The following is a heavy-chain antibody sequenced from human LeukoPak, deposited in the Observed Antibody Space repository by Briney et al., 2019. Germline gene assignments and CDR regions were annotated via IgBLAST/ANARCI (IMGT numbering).Heavy chain of an antibody. CDR3: ARHLGPSYDSSGYYFDY. V-gene: IGHV1-46*01. CDR2: INPSGGST. J-gene: IGHJ4*02. Sequence: GASVKVSCKASGYTFTSYYMHWVRQAPGQGLEWMGIINPSGGSTSYAQKFQGRVTMTRDTSTSTVYMELSSLRSEDTAVYYCARHLGPSYDSSGYYFDYWGQGTLVTVSS. CDR1: GYTFTSYY. D-gene: IGHD3-22*01.